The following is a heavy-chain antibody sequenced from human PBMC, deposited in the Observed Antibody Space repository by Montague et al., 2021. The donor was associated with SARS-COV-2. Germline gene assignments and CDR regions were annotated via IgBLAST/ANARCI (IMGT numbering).Heavy chain of an antibody. CDR2: INHRGST. J-gene: IGHJ4*02. Sequence: SKTLSLTCAVYGGTFSAHSWSWVRQSPGKGLEWIGEINHRGSTTYMSSLKSRVTMSVDTSKNQFSLKLSSVTAADTAIYYCARGGLAGGNYDIWSFSYTNPLDYWGQGTLVTVSS. D-gene: IGHD3-3*01. V-gene: IGHV4-34*01. CDR1: GGTFSAHS. CDR3: ARGGLAGGNYDIWSFSYTNPLDY.